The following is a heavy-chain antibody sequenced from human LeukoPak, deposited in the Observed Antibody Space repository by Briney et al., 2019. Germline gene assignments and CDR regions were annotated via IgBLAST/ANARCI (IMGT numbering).Heavy chain of an antibody. D-gene: IGHD5-12*01. V-gene: IGHV4-59*01. J-gene: IGHJ3*02. CDR2: IYYSGST. CDR3: ARARYRFDI. Sequence: SETLSLTCTVSGGSISSYYWSWIRQPPGRGLEWIGYIYYSGSTNYNPSLKSRVTISVDTSKNQFSLKLSSVTAADTAVYYCARARYRFDIWGQGTMVTVSS. CDR1: GGSISSYY.